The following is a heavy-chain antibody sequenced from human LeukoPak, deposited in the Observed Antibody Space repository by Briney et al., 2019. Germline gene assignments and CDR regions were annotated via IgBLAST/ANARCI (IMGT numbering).Heavy chain of an antibody. J-gene: IGHJ6*02. CDR1: GFTASSNY. CDR2: IYSGGST. V-gene: IGHV3-53*01. Sequence: GGSLRLSCAASGFTASSNYMSWVRQAPGKGLEWVSVIYSGGSTYYADSVKGRFTISRDNSKNTLYLQMNSLRAEDTAVYYCARAPSIAAAGTLYYYGMDVWGQGTTVTVSS. D-gene: IGHD6-13*01. CDR3: ARAPSIAAAGTLYYYGMDV.